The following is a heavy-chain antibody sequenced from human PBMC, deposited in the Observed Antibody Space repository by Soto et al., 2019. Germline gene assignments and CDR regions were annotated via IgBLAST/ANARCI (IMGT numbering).Heavy chain of an antibody. D-gene: IGHD2-21*02. CDR3: ARHPSDFWFDP. CDR2: INHSGST. CDR1: GGSFSGYY. Sequence: SETLSLTCAVYGGSFSGYYWTWIRQPPGTGLEWIGEINHSGSTNDNPSLKSRVTISVDTSKNQFSLKLSSVTAADTAVYYCARHPSDFWFDPWGQGTLVTVSS. V-gene: IGHV4-34*01. J-gene: IGHJ5*02.